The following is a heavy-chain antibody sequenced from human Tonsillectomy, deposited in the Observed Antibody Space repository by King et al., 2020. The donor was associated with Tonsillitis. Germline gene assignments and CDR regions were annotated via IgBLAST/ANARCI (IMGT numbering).Heavy chain of an antibody. V-gene: IGHV3-53*04. CDR2: IYSGGST. D-gene: IGHD3-22*01. J-gene: IGHJ5*02. CDR1: GFTVSSNY. CDR3: ARVPYDSSGYNWFDR. Sequence: VQLVESGGGLVQPGGSLRLSCAASGFTVSSNYMSWVRQAPGKGLEWVSVIYSGGSTYYADSVKGRFTISRHNSKNTLYLQMNSLRAEDTAVYYCARVPYDSSGYNWFDRWGQGTLVTVSS.